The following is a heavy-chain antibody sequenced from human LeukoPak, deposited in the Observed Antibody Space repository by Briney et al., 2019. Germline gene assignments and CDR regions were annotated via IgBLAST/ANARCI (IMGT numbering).Heavy chain of an antibody. CDR1: GYTFTSYD. CDR2: MNPSSGNT. V-gene: IGHV1-8*01. CDR3: ARGPVEAVFGVSTED. J-gene: IGHJ6*02. Sequence: GASVTVSCKASGYTFTSYDINWVRQATGQGLEWMGWMNPSSGNTGYAQEFQGRVSMTRDTSISTAYMELSSLRSEDTAVYYCARGPVEAVFGVSTEDWGQGTTVTVSS. D-gene: IGHD3-10*02.